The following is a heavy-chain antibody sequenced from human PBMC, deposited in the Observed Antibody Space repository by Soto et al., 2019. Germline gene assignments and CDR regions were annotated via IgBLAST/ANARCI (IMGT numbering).Heavy chain of an antibody. Sequence: GASVKVSCKASGGTFSSYAISWVRQAPGQGLEWMGGIIPIFGTANYAQKFQGRVTITADESTSTAYMELSSLRSEDTAVYYCARGMRKRVSIGAEFDSWGRGTLVTVSS. CDR2: IIPIFGTA. V-gene: IGHV1-69*13. J-gene: IGHJ5*01. CDR3: ARGMRKRVSIGAEFDS. CDR1: GGTFSSYA. D-gene: IGHD6-6*01.